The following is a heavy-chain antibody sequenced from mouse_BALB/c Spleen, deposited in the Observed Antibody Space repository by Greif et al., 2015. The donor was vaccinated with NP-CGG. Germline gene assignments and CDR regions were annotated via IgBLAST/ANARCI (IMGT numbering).Heavy chain of an antibody. J-gene: IGHJ2*01. CDR1: GFNIKDYY. Sequence: EVKLQESGAELVRPGALVKLSCKASGFNIKDYYMHWVKQRPEQGLEWIGWIDPENGNTIYDPKFQGKASITADTSSNTAYLQLSSLTSEDTAVYYCARSGITTVQRAYWGQGTTLTVSS. CDR3: ARSGITTVQRAY. V-gene: IGHV14-1*02. D-gene: IGHD1-1*01. CDR2: IDPENGNT.